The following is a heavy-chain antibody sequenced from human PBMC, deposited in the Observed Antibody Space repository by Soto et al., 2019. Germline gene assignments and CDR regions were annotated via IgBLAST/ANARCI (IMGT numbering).Heavy chain of an antibody. CDR1: GFPFSGYW. D-gene: IGHD5-12*01. J-gene: IGHJ4*02. Sequence: EVQLVESGGGLVQPGGSLRLSCAASGFPFSGYWMSWVRQAPGQGLEWVANIKYDGGEKYYVDSVKGRFTISRDNAKNSLYLQMSSLRAEDTAVYSCARAPYGGYDLGGVDYWGQGTLVTVSS. CDR2: IKYDGGEK. V-gene: IGHV3-7*04. CDR3: ARAPYGGYDLGGVDY.